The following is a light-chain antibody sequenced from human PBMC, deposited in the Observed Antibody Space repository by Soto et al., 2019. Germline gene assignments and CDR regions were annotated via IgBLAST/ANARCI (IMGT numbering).Light chain of an antibody. CDR2: AAS. Sequence: AIRMTQSPSSFSASTGDRVTITCRASQGISSYFALYQQKPEKAPKLLIYAASTLQSGVPSRFSGSGSGTDFKLTISCLQSEDVATYYCRQYYRYAWTCGQGTKVEIK. J-gene: IGKJ1*01. CDR1: QGISSY. V-gene: IGKV1-8*01. CDR3: RQYYRYAWT.